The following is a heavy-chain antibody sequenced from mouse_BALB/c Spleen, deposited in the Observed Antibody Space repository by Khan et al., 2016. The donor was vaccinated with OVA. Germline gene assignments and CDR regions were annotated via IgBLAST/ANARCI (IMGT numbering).Heavy chain of an antibody. CDR3: ARVNYGSRDYFDY. CDR1: GYTFSGYW. Sequence: VQLVESGAELMTPGASVKISCKATGYTFSGYWLEWVKQRPGHGLEWIGEILPGSGSRNYNEKFKGKATFTADISSKTTYMQLSSLTSEDSAVYYCARVNYGSRDYFDYWGQGTTLTVSS. D-gene: IGHD1-1*01. CDR2: ILPGSGSR. J-gene: IGHJ2*01. V-gene: IGHV1-9*01.